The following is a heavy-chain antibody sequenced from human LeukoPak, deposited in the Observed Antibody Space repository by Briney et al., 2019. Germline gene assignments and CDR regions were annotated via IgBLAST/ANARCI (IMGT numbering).Heavy chain of an antibody. CDR3: ARDTHYYGSGSPAFDL. D-gene: IGHD3-10*01. J-gene: IGHJ3*01. CDR1: GFTFSSYE. Sequence: GGSLRLSCAASGFTFSSYEMNWVRQAPGKGLEWVSYTSSSGSTIYYADSVKGRFTISRDNAKNSLYLQLNSLRAEDTALYYCARDTHYYGSGSPAFDLWGRGTMVTVSS. V-gene: IGHV3-48*03. CDR2: TSSSGSTI.